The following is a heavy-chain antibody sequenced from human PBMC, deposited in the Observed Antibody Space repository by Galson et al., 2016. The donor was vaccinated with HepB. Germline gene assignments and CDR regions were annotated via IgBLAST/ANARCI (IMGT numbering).Heavy chain of an antibody. D-gene: IGHD3-10*01. CDR3: AKDALFYGSGNYVHY. V-gene: IGHV3-30*04. Sequence: SLRLSCAASGFTFSSYAMHWVRQAPGKGLEWVAVISYDGSNKYFAASVKGRFTISRDNSKNTLYLQMNSLRAEDTAVYYCAKDALFYGSGNYVHYWGQGTRVTVSS. J-gene: IGHJ4*02. CDR2: ISYDGSNK. CDR1: GFTFSSYA.